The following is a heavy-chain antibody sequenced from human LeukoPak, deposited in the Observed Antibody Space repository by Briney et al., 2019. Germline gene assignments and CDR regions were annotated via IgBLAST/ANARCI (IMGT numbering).Heavy chain of an antibody. CDR3: ARVGVYRVPAATHFDY. Sequence: PSQTLSLTCTVSGGSMSSGGYYWSWIRQPPGKGLEWIGFIYHTGSSYYNPSLKSRVTISVDRSKTQFSLILGSVTAADTAVYYCARVGVYRVPAATHFDYWGQGTLVTVSS. CDR2: IYHTGSS. CDR1: GGSMSSGGYY. J-gene: IGHJ4*02. V-gene: IGHV4-30-2*01. D-gene: IGHD2-2*01.